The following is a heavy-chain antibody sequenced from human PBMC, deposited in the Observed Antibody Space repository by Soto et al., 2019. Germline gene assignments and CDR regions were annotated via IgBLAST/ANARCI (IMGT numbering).Heavy chain of an antibody. CDR1: GFTFSSYA. V-gene: IGHV3-23*01. CDR3: AKETTIFGVVIGNRFDP. CDR2: ISGSGGNT. Sequence: EVQLLESGGGLVQPGGSLRLSCAASGFTFSSYAMSWVRQAPGKGLEWVSAISGSGGNTYYADSVKGRFTISRDNSKNTLYLQMNSLRAEDTAVYYCAKETTIFGVVIGNRFDPWGQGTLVTVSS. D-gene: IGHD3-3*01. J-gene: IGHJ5*02.